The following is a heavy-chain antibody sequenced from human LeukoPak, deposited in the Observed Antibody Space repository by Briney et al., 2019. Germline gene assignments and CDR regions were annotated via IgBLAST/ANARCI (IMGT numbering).Heavy chain of an antibody. CDR2: IHSTGST. D-gene: IGHD2-15*01. Sequence: PSETLSLTCTVSGGSISSGSYYWSWIRQPAGKGLEWIGRIHSTGSTNYNPSLKSRVTISVDTSKNQFSLKLSSVTAADTAVYYCARHTYCSGGSCYPHYIWFDPWGQGTLVTVSS. J-gene: IGHJ5*02. CDR3: ARHTYCSGGSCYPHYIWFDP. CDR1: GGSISSGSYY. V-gene: IGHV4-61*02.